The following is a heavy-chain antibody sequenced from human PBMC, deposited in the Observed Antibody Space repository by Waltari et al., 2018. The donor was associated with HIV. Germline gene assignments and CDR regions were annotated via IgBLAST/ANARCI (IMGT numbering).Heavy chain of an antibody. V-gene: IGHV1-69*01. J-gene: IGHJ6*02. D-gene: IGHD2-8*02. CDR3: ARASGDYSFYYAMDV. Sequence: QVQLVQSGAEVKKPGSSVKVSCMASGGTFSSYAFNWVRQAPGKGLEWMGGVIPIVDTTNYAKEFQGRVRRTADESTRTAYMELSSLRSEDTAVYYCARASGDYSFYYAMDVWGQGTTVTVSS. CDR2: VIPIVDTT. CDR1: GGTFSSYA.